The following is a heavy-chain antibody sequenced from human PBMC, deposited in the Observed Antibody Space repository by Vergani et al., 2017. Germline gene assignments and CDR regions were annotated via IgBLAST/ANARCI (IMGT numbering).Heavy chain of an antibody. CDR2: IYPADSDT. V-gene: IGHV5-51*01. J-gene: IGHJ4*02. CDR1: EYSLGKYW. D-gene: IGHD1-1*01. CDR3: ARHTTYTDS. Sequence: EVELVQSGPEMRKPGESLKISCKGSEYSLGKYWIGWVRQMPGKGLEWMGIIYPADSDTRYSPSFQGQVTISADKSISTAFLQWDSLKASDTALYYCARHTTYTDSWGQGTLVTVSS.